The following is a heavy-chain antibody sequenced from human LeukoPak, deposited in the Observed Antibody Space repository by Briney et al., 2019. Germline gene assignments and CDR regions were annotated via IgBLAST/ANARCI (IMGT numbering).Heavy chain of an antibody. Sequence: ASVKVSCTASGYSFTGYYLHWVRQAPGQGLEWMGWINPGGGVTKSAQKFQGRVTMTTDKSINTVYMELSRLTSDDTAVYFCARGPNHYYYMDVWGKGTTVTVSS. V-gene: IGHV1-2*02. J-gene: IGHJ6*03. CDR3: ARGPNHYYYMDV. CDR2: INPGGGVT. D-gene: IGHD2-8*01. CDR1: GYSFTGYY.